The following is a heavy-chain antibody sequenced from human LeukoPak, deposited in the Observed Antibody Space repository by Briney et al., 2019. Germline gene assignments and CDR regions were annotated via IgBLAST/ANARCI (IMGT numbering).Heavy chain of an antibody. CDR3: TRSPRDGYHDAFDI. J-gene: IGHJ3*02. V-gene: IGHV5-51*01. CDR1: GYSFTTYW. CDR2: IYPGDSET. Sequence: KTGESLKISCKGSGYSFTTYWIAWVRQMPGEGLEWMGIIYPGDSETRYSPSFQGQVTISADKSITTAYLQWGSLKASDTAMYYCTRSPRDGYHDAFDIWGQGTMVTVFS. D-gene: IGHD5-24*01.